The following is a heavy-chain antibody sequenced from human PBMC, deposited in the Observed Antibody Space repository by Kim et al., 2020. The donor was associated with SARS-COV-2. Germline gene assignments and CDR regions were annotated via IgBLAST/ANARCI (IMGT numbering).Heavy chain of an antibody. CDR2: ISYDGSNK. CDR3: ARVCRAYSSSFRDYQYYYGMDV. CDR1: GFTFSSYT. D-gene: IGHD6-13*01. V-gene: IGHV3-30-3*01. J-gene: IGHJ6*02. Sequence: GGSLRLSCAASGFTFSSYTMHWVRQAPGKGLEWVAVISYDGSNKYYADSVKGRFTISSDNSKNTVYLQMNSLRAEDTAVYYCARVCRAYSSSFRDYQYYYGMDVWGQGTTVTVSS.